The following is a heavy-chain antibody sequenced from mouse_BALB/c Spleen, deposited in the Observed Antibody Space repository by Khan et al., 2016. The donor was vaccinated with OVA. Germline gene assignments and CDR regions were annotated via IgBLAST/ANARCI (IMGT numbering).Heavy chain of an antibody. CDR1: GYTFTNYG. V-gene: IGHV9-3-1*01. Sequence: QVQLQQSGPELKKPGETVKISCKASGYTFTNYGMNWVKQAPGKALKWMGWISTYTGEPTYADDFKGRFAFSLETSASTAYLQINNLKNEDTATYFCTRPPHFSYGLVYWGQGTSVTVSS. J-gene: IGHJ4*01. CDR2: ISTYTGEP. CDR3: TRPPHFSYGLVY.